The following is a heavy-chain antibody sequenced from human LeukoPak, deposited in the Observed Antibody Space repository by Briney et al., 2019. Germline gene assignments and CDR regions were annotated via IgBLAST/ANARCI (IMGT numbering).Heavy chain of an antibody. Sequence: SVKVSCKASGFTFTSSAVQWVRQARGQRLEWIGWIVVGSGNTNYAQKFQERVTITRDMFTSTAYMELSSLRSEDTAVYYCAAAPVTYYDFWSGYLYGMDVWGQGTTVTVSS. CDR1: GFTFTSSA. CDR3: AAAPVTYYDFWSGYLYGMDV. J-gene: IGHJ6*02. V-gene: IGHV1-58*01. CDR2: IVVGSGNT. D-gene: IGHD3-3*01.